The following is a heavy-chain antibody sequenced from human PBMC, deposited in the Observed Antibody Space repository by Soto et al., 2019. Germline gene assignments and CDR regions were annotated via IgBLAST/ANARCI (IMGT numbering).Heavy chain of an antibody. J-gene: IGHJ4*02. CDR3: LAGFR. CDR2: INADGSRT. CDR1: GFSFSNSC. D-gene: IGHD3-3*02. V-gene: IGHV3-74*01. Sequence: EVQLVESVGGLVQPGGSLRLSCAASGFSFSNSCLYWVRQAPGTGLVWVSRINADGSRTSHAGSVRGPFTISRDNAKNSLSLRMSRLRAEDTAVYYSLAGFRWCQGKLVSVSS.